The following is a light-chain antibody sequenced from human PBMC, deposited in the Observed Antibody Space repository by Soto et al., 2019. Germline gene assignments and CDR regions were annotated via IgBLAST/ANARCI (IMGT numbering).Light chain of an antibody. J-gene: IGKJ5*01. Sequence: TQSPATLSVSPGEGVTLSCRASQTIKNLLAWYQQRPGQSPRLLLYYASTRATGVPARFSGSGSGTGFTLAISSLQSEDFAVYYCQQYHNWPITFGQGTRLEVK. CDR3: QQYHNWPIT. CDR1: QTIKNL. V-gene: IGKV3-15*01. CDR2: YAS.